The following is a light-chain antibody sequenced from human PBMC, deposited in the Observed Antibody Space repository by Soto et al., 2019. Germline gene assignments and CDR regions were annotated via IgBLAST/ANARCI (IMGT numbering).Light chain of an antibody. J-gene: IGKJ1*01. CDR1: QIIRTS. CDR2: GAS. Sequence: TVMTQSQATLSVSPGGRVTLSCRASQIIRTSLAWYQQKPGQAPRLLIYGASTRATDMPGTFSGRGSGTEFTLTISSLRPEDFAVYYCQQYRSWPRTFGQGTKVDIK. CDR3: QQYRSWPRT. V-gene: IGKV3-15*01.